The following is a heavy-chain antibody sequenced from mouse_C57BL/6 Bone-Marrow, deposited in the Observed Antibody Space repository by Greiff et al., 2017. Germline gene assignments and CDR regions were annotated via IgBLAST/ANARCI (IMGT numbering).Heavy chain of an antibody. J-gene: IGHJ1*03. CDR1: GYTFTDYN. Sequence: VQLQQSGPELVKPGASVKMSCKASGYTFTDYNMHWVKQSHGKSLEWIGYINPNNGGTSYNQKFKGKATLTVNKSSSTAYMELRSLTSEDSAVYYCARPHYYGSSNWYFDVWGTGTTVTVSS. V-gene: IGHV1-22*01. D-gene: IGHD1-1*01. CDR2: INPNNGGT. CDR3: ARPHYYGSSNWYFDV.